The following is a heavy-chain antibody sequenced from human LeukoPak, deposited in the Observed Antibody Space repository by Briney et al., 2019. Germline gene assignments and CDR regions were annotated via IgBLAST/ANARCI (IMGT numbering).Heavy chain of an antibody. CDR1: GYTFTSYG. Sequence: ASVKVSCKASGYTFTSYGISWVRQAPGQGLEWMGWISAYNGNTNYAQKLQGRVTMTTDTSTSTAYMKLRSLRSDDTAVYYCARSIREPPRGYHFDYWGQGTLVTVSS. CDR2: ISAYNGNT. D-gene: IGHD1-26*01. J-gene: IGHJ4*02. CDR3: ARSIREPPRGYHFDY. V-gene: IGHV1-18*01.